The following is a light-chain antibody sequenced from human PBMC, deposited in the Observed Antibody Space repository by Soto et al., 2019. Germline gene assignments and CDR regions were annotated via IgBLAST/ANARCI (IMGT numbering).Light chain of an antibody. V-gene: IGKV1-39*01. J-gene: IGKJ3*01. CDR1: QSISSY. CDR3: QQSYSTPQT. Sequence: DIQMTQSPSSLSASVGDRVTITCRASQSISSYLNWYQQKPGKAPKLLIYAASSLQSGVTSRFSSSRSGTDFTITISSLQAEDFATYSCQQSYSTPQTLGPGTKVDIK. CDR2: AAS.